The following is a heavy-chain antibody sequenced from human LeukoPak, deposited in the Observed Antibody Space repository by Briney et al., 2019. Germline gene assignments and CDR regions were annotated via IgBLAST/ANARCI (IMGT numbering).Heavy chain of an antibody. CDR2: IYYSGST. CDR3: ARETSLAGFASGLGFNY. D-gene: IGHD6-19*01. V-gene: IGHV4-39*07. J-gene: IGHJ4*02. Sequence: SETLSLTCTVSGGSISSSSYYWGWIRQPPGKGLEWIGSIYYSGSTYYNPSLKSRVTMSIDTSKNHFSLKLTSVTAADTATYYCARETSLAGFASGLGFNYWGQGILVTVSS. CDR1: GGSISSSSYY.